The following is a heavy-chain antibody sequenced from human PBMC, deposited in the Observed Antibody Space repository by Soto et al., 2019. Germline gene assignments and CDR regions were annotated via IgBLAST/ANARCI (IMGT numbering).Heavy chain of an antibody. D-gene: IGHD1-26*01. CDR2: ISGGGGSP. V-gene: IGHV3-23*01. CDR1: GFTFSSYA. Sequence: PGGSLRLSCAAAGFTFSSYAMSWVRHAQGKGLEWVSAISGGGGSPYYADSVKGRFTISRDNSKNTLYLQMNSLRAEDTAVYYCAKGRSGSYNIFYFHHCGRGILATDSS. CDR3: AKGRSGSYNIFYFHH. J-gene: IGHJ4*02.